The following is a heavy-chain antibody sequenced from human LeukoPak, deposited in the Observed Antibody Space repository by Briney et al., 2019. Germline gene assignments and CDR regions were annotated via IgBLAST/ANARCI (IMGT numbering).Heavy chain of an antibody. V-gene: IGHV1-18*04. J-gene: IGHJ4*02. CDR2: ISAYNGNK. D-gene: IGHD3-10*01. CDR1: GWTFTSYG. Sequence: SVTVSCKGSGWTFTSYGISWVRQAPGQGLEGMGWISAYNGNKQYAQKLQGRVTMTTDTSTSTAYMELRSLRSDDTAVYYCARGLRGVTVYWGQGTLGTVSS. CDR3: ARGLRGVTVY.